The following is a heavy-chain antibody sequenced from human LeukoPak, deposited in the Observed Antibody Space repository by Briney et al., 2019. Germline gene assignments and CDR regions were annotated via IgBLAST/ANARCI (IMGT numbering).Heavy chain of an antibody. Sequence: TGGSLRLSCAASGFTFSSFGMHWVRQAPGKGLEWVAVISYDGSNKYYADSVKGRFTISRDNSKNTLYLQMNSLRAEDTAVYYCAKDGSPTVMHVWGQGTTVTVSS. V-gene: IGHV3-30*18. CDR2: ISYDGSNK. CDR1: GFTFSSFG. J-gene: IGHJ6*02. D-gene: IGHD3-10*01. CDR3: AKDGSPTVMHV.